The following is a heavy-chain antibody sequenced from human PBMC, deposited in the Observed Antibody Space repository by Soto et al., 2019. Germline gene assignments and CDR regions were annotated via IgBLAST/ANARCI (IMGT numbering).Heavy chain of an antibody. D-gene: IGHD2-8*01. J-gene: IGHJ4*02. CDR1: GYRFTSYG. CDR3: ARELGISMYAPLEY. Sequence: ASVKISCKASGYRFTSYGLNWLREAPGQGLEWMGWINTFNGNTESAQKFQGRLKLTTDTSTSTVFMEIGSLTSDDTALYYCARELGISMYAPLEYWGQVTLVTVSS. V-gene: IGHV1-18*01. CDR2: INTFNGNT.